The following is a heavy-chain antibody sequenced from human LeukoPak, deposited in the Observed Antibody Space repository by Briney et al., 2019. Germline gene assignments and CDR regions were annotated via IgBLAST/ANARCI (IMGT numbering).Heavy chain of an antibody. CDR1: GGSSSGYY. D-gene: IGHD3-10*01. CDR2: INHSGST. V-gene: IGHV4-34*01. Sequence: SETLSLTCAVYGGSSSGYYWSWIRQPPGKGLEWIGEINHSGSTNYNPSLKSRVTISVDTSKNQFSLKLSSVTAADTAVYYCARGRLNHYYGSGSIFDYWGQGTLVTVSS. J-gene: IGHJ4*02. CDR3: ARGRLNHYYGSGSIFDY.